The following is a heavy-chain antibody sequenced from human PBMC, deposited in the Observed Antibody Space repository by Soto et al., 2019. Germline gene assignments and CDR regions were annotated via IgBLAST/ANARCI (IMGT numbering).Heavy chain of an antibody. J-gene: IGHJ6*02. CDR3: ARHIRGNSCMDV. Sequence: SETLSLSCTVSGVSITSYYWSWIRQPPGKGLEWIGNIYYSGSTNYNPSLKSRVTISVDTSKNQFSLKLSSVTAADTAVYYCARHIRGNSCMDVWGQGTTVTVSS. CDR2: IYYSGST. V-gene: IGHV4-59*08. D-gene: IGHD2-21*01. CDR1: GVSITSYY.